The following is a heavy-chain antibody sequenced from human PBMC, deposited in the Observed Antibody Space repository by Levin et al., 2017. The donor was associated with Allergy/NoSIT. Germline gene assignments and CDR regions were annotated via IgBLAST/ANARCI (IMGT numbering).Heavy chain of an antibody. D-gene: IGHD3-22*01. CDR2: IRSKAYGGTT. Sequence: GGSLRLSCTASGFTFGDYAMSWFRQAPGKGLEWVGFIRSKAYGGTTEYAASVKGRFTISRDDSKSIAYLQMNSLKTEDTAVYYCTRVPETYYYDSSGYYRAADDAFDIWGQGTMVTVSS. V-gene: IGHV3-49*03. J-gene: IGHJ3*02. CDR3: TRVPETYYYDSSGYYRAADDAFDI. CDR1: GFTFGDYA.